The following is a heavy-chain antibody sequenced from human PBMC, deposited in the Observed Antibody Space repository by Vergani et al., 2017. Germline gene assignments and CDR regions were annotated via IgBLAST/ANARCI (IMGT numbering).Heavy chain of an antibody. D-gene: IGHD3-10*01. Sequence: QVQLQQWGAGLLKPSETLSLTCAVYGGSFSGYYWSWIRQPPGKGLEWIGEINYSGSTYYNPSLKSRVTISVDTSKNQFSLKLSSVTAADTAVYYCARDYGWFGVLFGWFDPWGQGTLVTVSS. CDR2: INYSGST. CDR1: GGSFSGYY. V-gene: IGHV4-34*01. J-gene: IGHJ5*02. CDR3: ARDYGWFGVLFGWFDP.